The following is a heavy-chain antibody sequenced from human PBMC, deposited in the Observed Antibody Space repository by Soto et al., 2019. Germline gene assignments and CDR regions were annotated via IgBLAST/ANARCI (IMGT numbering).Heavy chain of an antibody. CDR3: ARTTTTKSRDY. Sequence: GGSLRLSCAASGFTFSSYDMSWVRQAPGKGLEYVSSISVTGSGTYYADSVKGRFTISRDNSKNALYLQMNSLRVEDTAVYYCARTTTTKSRDYWGQGTLVTVSS. CDR1: GFTFSSYD. V-gene: IGHV3-23*01. D-gene: IGHD4-17*01. CDR2: ISVTGSGT. J-gene: IGHJ4*02.